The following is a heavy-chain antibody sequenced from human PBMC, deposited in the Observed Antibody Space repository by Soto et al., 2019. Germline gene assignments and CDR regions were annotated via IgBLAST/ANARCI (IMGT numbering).Heavy chain of an antibody. CDR1: GFTFNTYG. D-gene: IGHD2-8*02. Sequence: QAGGSLRLSCAASGFTFNTYGMHWVRQAPGKGPEWVAVIWYDGSLKYYADSVKGRFTISRDNSKNTLYLQMNSLRVEDTAVYYCTRIDCTGGNCRPYYHCPMDFSCPATTLTV. CDR2: IWYDGSLK. V-gene: IGHV3-33*01. CDR3: TRIDCTGGNCRPYYHCPMDF. J-gene: IGHJ6*02.